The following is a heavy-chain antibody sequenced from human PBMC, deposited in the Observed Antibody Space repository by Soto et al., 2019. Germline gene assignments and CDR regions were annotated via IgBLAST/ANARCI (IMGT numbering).Heavy chain of an antibody. CDR1: RFSLCSSV. CDR2: ISGSGGST. CDR3: AKASVAVHYSYGYPVDY. V-gene: IGHV3-23*01. D-gene: IGHD5-18*01. J-gene: IGHJ4*02. Sequence: LCRAACRFSLCSSVIAVFRHPPGKGLEWVSAISGSGGSTYYADSVKGRFTISRDNSKNTLYLQMNSLRAEDTAVYYCAKASVAVHYSYGYPVDYWGQGTLVTVSS.